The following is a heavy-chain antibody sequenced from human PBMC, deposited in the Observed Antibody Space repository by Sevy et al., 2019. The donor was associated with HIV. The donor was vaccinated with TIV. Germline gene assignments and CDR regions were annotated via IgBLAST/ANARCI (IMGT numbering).Heavy chain of an antibody. Sequence: GGSLRLSCVASGFAFSDYGMHWVRQAPGKGLEWVAVIWYDGNNQHYADSVRGRFTISRDNSKNTLYLQLSSLRAEDTAVYYCARDPRIFGDYLLTYFDYWGQGVLVTASS. V-gene: IGHV3-33*01. CDR1: GFAFSDYG. CDR2: IWYDGNNQ. CDR3: ARDPRIFGDYLLTYFDY. J-gene: IGHJ4*02. D-gene: IGHD4-17*01.